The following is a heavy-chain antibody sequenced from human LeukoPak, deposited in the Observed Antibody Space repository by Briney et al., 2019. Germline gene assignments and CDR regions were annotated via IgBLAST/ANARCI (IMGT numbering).Heavy chain of an antibody. CDR2: ISYDGRNK. CDR1: GFTFNSYG. D-gene: IGHD4-11*01. J-gene: IGHJ6*02. Sequence: GGSLKLSCAGSGFTFNSYGMHWVRQAPGKGLEWVAVISYDGRNKFYADSVKGRFTISRDSSKNTLYLQMNSLGAEDTALYHCAKDLAGYSNDRDFGMDVWGQGTTVTVSS. CDR3: AKDLAGYSNDRDFGMDV. V-gene: IGHV3-30*18.